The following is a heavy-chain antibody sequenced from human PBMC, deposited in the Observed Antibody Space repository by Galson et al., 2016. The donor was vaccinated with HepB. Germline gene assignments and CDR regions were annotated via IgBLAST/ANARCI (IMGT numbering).Heavy chain of an antibody. Sequence: ETLSLTCSVSGDSISSYFWSWIRQPPGKGLEWIGYVYSSGGTIYNPSLQSRVTMSVDTSKNQFSLNLESVTAADTAVFYCARLRYSGNFDFWGEGTLATVSS. V-gene: IGHV4-59*01. J-gene: IGHJ4*02. CDR3: ARLRYSGNFDF. CDR2: VYSSGGT. CDR1: GDSISSYF. D-gene: IGHD5-12*01.